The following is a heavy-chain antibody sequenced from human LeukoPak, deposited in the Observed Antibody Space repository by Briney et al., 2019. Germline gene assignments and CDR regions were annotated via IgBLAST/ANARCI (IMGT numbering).Heavy chain of an antibody. D-gene: IGHD3-22*01. CDR1: GGSISSSSYY. CDR3: ARPPHYYDSSGAFDI. J-gene: IGHJ3*02. V-gene: IGHV4-39*01. Sequence: SETLSLTCTVSGGSISSSSYYWGWIRQPPGKGLEWIGSFRYGGSTYYNPSLKSRVTISVDTSKNQFSLKLSSVTAADTAVYYCARPPHYYDSSGAFDIWGQGTMVTVSP. CDR2: FRYGGST.